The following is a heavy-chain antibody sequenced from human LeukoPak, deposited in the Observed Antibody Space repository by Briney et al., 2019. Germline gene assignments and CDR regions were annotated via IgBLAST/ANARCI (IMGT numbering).Heavy chain of an antibody. J-gene: IGHJ3*02. V-gene: IGHV3-9*01. CDR1: GFTFDDYA. Sequence: PGGSLRLSCAASGFTFDDYAMHWVRQAPGKGLEWVSGISWNSGSIGYADSVKGRFTISRDNAKNSLYLQMNSLRAEDTALYYCAKARGYSYGDAFDIWGQGTMVTVSS. D-gene: IGHD5-18*01. CDR2: ISWNSGSI. CDR3: AKARGYSYGDAFDI.